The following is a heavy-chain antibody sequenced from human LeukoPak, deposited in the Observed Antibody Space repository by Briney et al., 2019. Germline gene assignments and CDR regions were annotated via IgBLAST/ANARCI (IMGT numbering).Heavy chain of an antibody. V-gene: IGHV1-2*02. CDR3: ARDVFWSAKYYYYDYMDV. CDR2: INPNSGGT. J-gene: IGHJ6*03. CDR1: GYTFTGYY. Sequence: ASVKVSCKASGYTFTGYYMHWVRQAPGQGLEWMGWINPNSGGTNYAQKFQGRVTMTRDTSISTAYKELSRLRSDDTAVYYCARDVFWSAKYYYYDYMDVWGKGTTVTVSS. D-gene: IGHD3-3*01.